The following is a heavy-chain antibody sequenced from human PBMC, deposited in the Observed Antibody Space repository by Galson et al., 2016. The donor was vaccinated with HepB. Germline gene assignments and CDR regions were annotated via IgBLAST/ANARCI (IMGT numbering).Heavy chain of an antibody. CDR1: GHSISSGYY. D-gene: IGHD3-10*01. CDR2: VYHVEKS. J-gene: IGHJ4*02. V-gene: IGHV4-38-2*02. CDR3: SRAGGAHFDY. Sequence: SETLSLTCSVSGHSISSGYYWAWIRQPPGKGLEWIGSVYHVEKSHYNPSLESRVTISVDASKTHFSLRLSSVTAADTAVYYCSRAGGAHFDYWGQGSLVTVSS.